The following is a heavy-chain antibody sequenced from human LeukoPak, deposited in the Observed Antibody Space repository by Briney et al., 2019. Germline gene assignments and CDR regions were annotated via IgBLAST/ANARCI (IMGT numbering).Heavy chain of an antibody. CDR3: ARQTSAVYYFDY. D-gene: IGHD1-14*01. CDR1: GGSISSSSYY. V-gene: IGHV4-39*01. CDR2: IYYSGST. Sequence: SETLSLTCTVSGGSISSSSYYWGWIRQPPGKGLEWIGSIYYSGSTYYNPPLKSRVTISVDTSKNQFSLKLSSVTAADTAVYYCARQTSAVYYFDYWGQGTLVTVSS. J-gene: IGHJ4*02.